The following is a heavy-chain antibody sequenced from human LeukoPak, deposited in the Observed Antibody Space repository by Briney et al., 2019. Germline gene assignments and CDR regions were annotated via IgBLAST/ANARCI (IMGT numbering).Heavy chain of an antibody. Sequence: GGSLRLSCAASGFTLSSYEMNWFRQAPGKGLEWVSYISSSGSTIYYADSVKGRFAISRDNAKNSLYLRMNSLRVEDMAVYYCARDLVVRGRWSWFDPRGQGTLVTVSS. CDR3: ARDLVVRGRWSWFDP. D-gene: IGHD3-10*01. CDR1: GFTLSSYE. CDR2: ISSSGSTI. J-gene: IGHJ5*02. V-gene: IGHV3-48*03.